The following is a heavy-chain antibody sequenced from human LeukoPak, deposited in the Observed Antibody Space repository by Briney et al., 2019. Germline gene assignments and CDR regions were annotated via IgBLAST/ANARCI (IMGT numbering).Heavy chain of an antibody. D-gene: IGHD6-19*01. V-gene: IGHV1-69*13. CDR1: GGTFNNSG. J-gene: IGHJ6*02. CDR3: ARSLGIAVTSVYGMDV. CDR2: IIPMFGTV. Sequence: SVKVSCKDSGGTFNNSGVTWVRQAPGQGLEWMGGIIPMFGTVNYAQNLQGRVTITSDEYTSTVYMEMRSLISEDTAVYYCARSLGIAVTSVYGMDVWGQGTTVIVSS.